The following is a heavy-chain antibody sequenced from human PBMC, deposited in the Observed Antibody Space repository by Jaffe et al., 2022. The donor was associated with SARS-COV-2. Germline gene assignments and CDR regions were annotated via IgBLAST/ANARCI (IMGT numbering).Heavy chain of an antibody. CDR1: GGSISSSSYY. D-gene: IGHD3-10*01. CDR3: ARRGDSYWFDP. J-gene: IGHJ5*02. V-gene: IGHV4-39*01. Sequence: QLQLQESGPGLVKPSETLSLTCTVSGGSISSSSYYWGWIRQPPGKGLEWIGSIYYSGSTYYNPSLKSRVTISVDTSKNQFSLKLSSVTAADTAVYYCARRGDSYWFDPWGQGTLVTVSS. CDR2: IYYSGST.